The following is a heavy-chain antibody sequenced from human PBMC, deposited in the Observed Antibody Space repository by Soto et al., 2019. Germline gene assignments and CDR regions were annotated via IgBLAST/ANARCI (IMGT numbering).Heavy chain of an antibody. Sequence: QSGGSLRLSCAASGFTFDDYAMHWVRQAPGKGLEWVSGISWNSGSIGYADSVKGRFTISRDNAKNSLYLRMNSLRAEDTALYYCAKDGHFRYYDILTGPIDYWGQGTLVTVSS. D-gene: IGHD3-9*01. CDR2: ISWNSGSI. V-gene: IGHV3-9*01. CDR3: AKDGHFRYYDILTGPIDY. J-gene: IGHJ4*02. CDR1: GFTFDDYA.